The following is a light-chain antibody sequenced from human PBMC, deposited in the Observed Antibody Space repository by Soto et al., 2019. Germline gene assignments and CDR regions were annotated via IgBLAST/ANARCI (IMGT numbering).Light chain of an antibody. V-gene: IGKV3-11*01. CDR2: DAS. CDR1: LSVSSY. J-gene: IGKJ1*01. CDR3: HQSSNWPRT. Sequence: EVVLTRSPATLPLSPGERATLSCRASLSVSSYLAWYHQKPGYAHRLLIYDASNRATATPDRFSGSASGTDFTLTISSLEPEDFAVYYCHQSSNWPRTFGQGTKVEIK.